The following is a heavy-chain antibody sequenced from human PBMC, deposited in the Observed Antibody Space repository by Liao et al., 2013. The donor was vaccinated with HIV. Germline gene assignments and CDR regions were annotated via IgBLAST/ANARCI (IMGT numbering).Heavy chain of an antibody. CDR1: GGSFSGYY. V-gene: IGHV4-34*01. CDR2: INHSGST. J-gene: IGHJ4*02. Sequence: QVQLQQWGAGLLKPSETLSLTCAVYGGSFSGYYWSWIRQPPGKGLEWIGEINHSGSTNYNPSLKSRVTISVDTSKNQFSLKLSSVTAADTAVYYCARGGYFDWLFSFDYWGQGTLVTVSS. CDR3: ARGGYFDWLFSFDY. D-gene: IGHD3-9*01.